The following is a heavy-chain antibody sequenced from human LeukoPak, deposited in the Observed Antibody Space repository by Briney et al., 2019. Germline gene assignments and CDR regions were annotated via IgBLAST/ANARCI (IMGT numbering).Heavy chain of an antibody. Sequence: ASVKVSCKASGYTFTGYYMHWVRQAPGQGLEWMGWIDPNSGGTNYAQKFQGRVTMTRDTSISTAYMELSRLRSDDTAVYYCARVKKDSSGYYYYYYYMDVWGKGTTVTVSS. V-gene: IGHV1-2*02. J-gene: IGHJ6*03. CDR2: IDPNSGGT. CDR1: GYTFTGYY. D-gene: IGHD3-22*01. CDR3: ARVKKDSSGYYYYYYYMDV.